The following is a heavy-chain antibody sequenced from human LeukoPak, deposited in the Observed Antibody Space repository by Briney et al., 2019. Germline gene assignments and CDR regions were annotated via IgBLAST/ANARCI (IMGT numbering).Heavy chain of an antibody. CDR2: IKQDGSEK. V-gene: IGHV3-7*01. J-gene: IGHJ4*02. CDR1: GFTFSSYW. Sequence: GGSLRLSCAASGFTFSSYWMSWVRQAPGKGLEWVANIKQDGSEKYYVDSVKGRFTISRDNSKNTLYLQMNSLRAEDTAVYYCARPSGSYHTYFDYWGQGTLVTVSS. CDR3: ARPSGSYHTYFDY. D-gene: IGHD1-26*01.